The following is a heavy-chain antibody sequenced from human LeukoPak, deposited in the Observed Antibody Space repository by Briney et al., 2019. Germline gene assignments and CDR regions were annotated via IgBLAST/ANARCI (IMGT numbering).Heavy chain of an antibody. V-gene: IGHV3-30*02. Sequence: GGSLRLSCAASGFTFSSSGMHWVRQAPGKGLEWVTFIRYDENNKYYADSVKGRFTISRDNSKNTLYLQMNSLRAEDTAVYYCARDILTGYFDPWGQGTLVTVSS. D-gene: IGHD3-9*01. CDR1: GFTFSSSG. CDR3: ARDILTGYFDP. J-gene: IGHJ5*02. CDR2: IRYDENNK.